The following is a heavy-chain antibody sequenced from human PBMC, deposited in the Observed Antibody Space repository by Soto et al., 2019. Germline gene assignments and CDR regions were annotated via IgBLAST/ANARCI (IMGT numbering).Heavy chain of an antibody. CDR2: INYSGRS. CDR3: ARLGGYVSVGYYYLWDA. J-gene: IGHJ5*02. V-gene: IGHV4-39*01. Sequence: QLQLQESGPGLVKPSATLSLTCRVSDGAMNSDSSYWGWIRQPTGKGLEWIGVINYSGRSYHNLSLKGRVTMSVYASRNKFSLKLTSITAADTAVYYCARLGGYVSVGYYYLWDAWGQGTLVTVSS. D-gene: IGHD3-22*01. CDR1: DGAMNSDSSY.